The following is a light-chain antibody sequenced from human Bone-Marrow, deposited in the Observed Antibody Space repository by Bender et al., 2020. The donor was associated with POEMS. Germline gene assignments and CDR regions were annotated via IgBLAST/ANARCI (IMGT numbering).Light chain of an antibody. CDR3: VAWDASLNGWV. Sequence: QSALTQPPSASGSLGQSVTISCTGTSSDVGGSNYVSWYQQHPGKAPKLMIYDVSNRPSGVSNRFSGSKSDNTASLAITGLQSDDEAIYFCVAWDASLNGWVFGGGTKLTVL. CDR1: SSDVGGSNY. V-gene: IGLV2-14*03. CDR2: DVS. J-gene: IGLJ3*02.